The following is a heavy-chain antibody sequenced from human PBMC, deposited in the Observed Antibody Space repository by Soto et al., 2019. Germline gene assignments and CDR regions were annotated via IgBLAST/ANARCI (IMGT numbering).Heavy chain of an antibody. CDR3: ATGYLTSTGGIIGYHSNALDV. Sequence: VQLVQSGAEVKKPGSSVKVSCKSSGHTFSSHSIKWVRQAPGQGLEWMGGIVPIFGPANFAKKFQGRNTITAEEPTTPAYMELSSMRSEDTDVYYCATGYLTSTGGIIGYHSNALDVWGQGTTGNVSS. D-gene: IGHD2-2*01. V-gene: IGHV1-69*01. J-gene: IGHJ6*02. CDR2: IVPIFGPA. CDR1: GHTFSSHS.